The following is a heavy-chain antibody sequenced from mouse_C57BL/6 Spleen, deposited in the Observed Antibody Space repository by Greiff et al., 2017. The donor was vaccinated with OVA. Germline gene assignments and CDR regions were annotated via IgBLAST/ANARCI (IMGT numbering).Heavy chain of an antibody. V-gene: IGHV1-62-2*01. CDR2: FYPGSGSI. CDR1: GYTFTEYT. J-gene: IGHJ1*03. Sequence: LVKPGASVKLSCKASGYTFTEYTIHWVKQRSGQGLEWIGWFYPGSGSIKYNEKFKDKATLTADKSSSTVYMELSRLTSEDSAVYFCARHEDHSNYVGWYFDVWGTGTTVTVSS. D-gene: IGHD2-5*01. CDR3: ARHEDHSNYVGWYFDV.